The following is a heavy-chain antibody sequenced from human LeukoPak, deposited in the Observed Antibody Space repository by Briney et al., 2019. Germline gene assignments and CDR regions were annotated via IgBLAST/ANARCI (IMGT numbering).Heavy chain of an antibody. J-gene: IGHJ4*02. CDR2: IYYSESA. V-gene: IGHV4-31*03. Sequence: SETLSLTCTVSGGSISSGGYYWSWIRQHPGKGLEWIGYIYYSESAYYNPSLKSRVTISVDTSKNQFSLKLSSVTAADTAVYYCARTGDYDSSGYYYVYWGQGTLVTVSS. D-gene: IGHD3-22*01. CDR1: GGSISSGGYY. CDR3: ARTGDYDSSGYYYVY.